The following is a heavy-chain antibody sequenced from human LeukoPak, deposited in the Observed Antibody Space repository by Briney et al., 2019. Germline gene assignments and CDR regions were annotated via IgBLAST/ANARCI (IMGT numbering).Heavy chain of an antibody. CDR2: IKQDGSEK. CDR3: ARVLWLYSSSWILGGFDI. CDR1: GFTFSSYW. V-gene: IGHV3-7*01. J-gene: IGHJ3*02. D-gene: IGHD6-13*01. Sequence: GGSLRLSCAASGFTFSSYWMSWVRQAPGKGLEWVANIKQDGSEKYYVDSVKGRFTISRDNAKNSLYLQMNSLRAEDTAAYYCARVLWLYSSSWILGGFDIWGQGTMVTVSS.